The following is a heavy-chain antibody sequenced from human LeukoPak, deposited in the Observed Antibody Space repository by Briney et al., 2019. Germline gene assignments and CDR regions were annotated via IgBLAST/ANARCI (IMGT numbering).Heavy chain of an antibody. CDR3: ARLMYYGFWSGFFYYGMDV. Sequence: SQTLSLTCTVSGGSISSGGYYWSWIRQHPGKGLEWIGYIYYSGSTYYNPSLKSRVTISVDTSKNQFSLKLSSVTAADTAVYYCARLMYYGFWSGFFYYGMDVWGQGTTVTVSS. J-gene: IGHJ6*02. CDR1: GGSISSGGYY. V-gene: IGHV4-31*03. D-gene: IGHD3-3*01. CDR2: IYYSGST.